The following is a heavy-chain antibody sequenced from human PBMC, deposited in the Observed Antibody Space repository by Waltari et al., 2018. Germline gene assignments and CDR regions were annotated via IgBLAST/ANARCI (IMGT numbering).Heavy chain of an antibody. D-gene: IGHD1-26*01. Sequence: EVLLVQSGGGLVQPGGSLRLSCAASGFSVTDNYMSWVRQAPGKGLEWVSVIYSTGTTHYADSVKGRFTISTDNLNNTLYLQMNTLRAEDTAVYYCALQATWDYFDSWGQGTLVTVSS. J-gene: IGHJ4*02. CDR1: GFSVTDNY. CDR3: ALQATWDYFDS. CDR2: IYSTGTT. V-gene: IGHV3-53*01.